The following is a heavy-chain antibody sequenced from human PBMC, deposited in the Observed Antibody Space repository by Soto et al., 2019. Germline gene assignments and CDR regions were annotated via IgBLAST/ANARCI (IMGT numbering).Heavy chain of an antibody. J-gene: IGHJ4*02. V-gene: IGHV3-23*04. D-gene: IGHD1-26*01. CDR3: AKRPRALLTFDY. Sequence: EVQLEDSGGGLVQPGGSLRLSCAASGFIFSNYVMSWVRQAPGKGLEWVSSISDSGGTSYYADSVKGRFTISRDNSKNTLYLQMNSLRAEDTAIYYCAKRPRALLTFDYWGQGTLVTVSS. CDR2: ISDSGGTS. CDR1: GFIFSNYV.